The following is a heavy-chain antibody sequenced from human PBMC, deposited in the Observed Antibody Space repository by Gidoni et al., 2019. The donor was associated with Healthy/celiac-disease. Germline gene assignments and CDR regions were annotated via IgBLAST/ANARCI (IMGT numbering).Heavy chain of an antibody. D-gene: IGHD5-18*01. CDR3: AKERLRGGYSYGIVKTCGDY. J-gene: IGHJ4*02. CDR2: ISYDGSNK. CDR1: GFTFSGYG. Sequence: QVQLVESGGGVVQPGRSLRLSCAASGFTFSGYGMPWVRQAPGKGLEWVAVISYDGSNKYYADSVKGRFTISRDNSKNTLYLQMNSLRAEDTAVYYCAKERLRGGYSYGIVKTCGDYWGQGTLVTVSS. V-gene: IGHV3-30*18.